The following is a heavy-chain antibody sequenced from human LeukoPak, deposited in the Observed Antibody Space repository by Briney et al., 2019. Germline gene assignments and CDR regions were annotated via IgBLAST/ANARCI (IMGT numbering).Heavy chain of an antibody. CDR3: ARSGGHVFDY. Sequence: PGRSLRLSCAASGFTFSSYAMHWVRQAPGKGLEWVAVISYDGSNKYYADSVKGRFTISRDNSKNTLYLQMNSLRAEDTAVYYCARSGGHVFDYWGQGTLVTVSS. V-gene: IGHV3-30*14. D-gene: IGHD3-10*02. J-gene: IGHJ4*02. CDR2: ISYDGSNK. CDR1: GFTFSSYA.